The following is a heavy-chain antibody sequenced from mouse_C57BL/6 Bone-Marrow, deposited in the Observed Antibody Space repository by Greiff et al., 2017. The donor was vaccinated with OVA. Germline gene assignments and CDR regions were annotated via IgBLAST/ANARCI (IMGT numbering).Heavy chain of an antibody. CDR3: TRLLGYYFDD. J-gene: IGHJ2*01. V-gene: IGHV1-15*01. D-gene: IGHD2-1*01. Sequence: QVQLQQSGAELVRPGASVTLSCKASGYTFTDYEMHWVKQTPVHGLEWIGAIDPETGGTAYNQKFKGKAILTADKSSSTAYMELRSLTSEDSAVYYCTRLLGYYFDDWGQGTTLTVSS. CDR2: IDPETGGT. CDR1: GYTFTDYE.